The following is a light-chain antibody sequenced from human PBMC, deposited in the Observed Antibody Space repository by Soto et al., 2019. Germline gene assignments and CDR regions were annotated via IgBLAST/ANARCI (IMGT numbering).Light chain of an antibody. Sequence: EIELTQPPGTLSLSPGEGATLSCRASQSVSSNYFAWYQQKPGQAPRLLIYDASSRASGIPDRFSGSGSGTDFTLTISRLEPEDFAVYYCQQYTGPPVTFGGGTKVDIK. CDR2: DAS. V-gene: IGKV3-20*01. CDR1: QSVSSNY. J-gene: IGKJ4*01. CDR3: QQYTGPPVT.